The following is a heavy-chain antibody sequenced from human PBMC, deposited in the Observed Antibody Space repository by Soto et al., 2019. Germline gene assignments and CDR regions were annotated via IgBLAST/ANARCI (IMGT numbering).Heavy chain of an antibody. V-gene: IGHV1-2*02. CDR2: INPNSGGT. CDR3: DIYCSSTSCCPYYYYGMDV. Sequence: ASVRDSYKATGYTFTGYYMHWERPAPGQALEWMGWINPNSGGTNYAEKFQGRVTMTRDTSIRTAYMELSRMRCDDTAVYYYDIYCSSTSCCPYYYYGMDVWGQGTTFTVSS. D-gene: IGHD2-2*01. J-gene: IGHJ6*02. CDR1: GYTFTGYY.